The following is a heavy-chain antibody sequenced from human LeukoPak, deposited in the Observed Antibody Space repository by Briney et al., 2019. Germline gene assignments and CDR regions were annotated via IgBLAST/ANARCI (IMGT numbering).Heavy chain of an antibody. D-gene: IGHD2-2*01. CDR3: ARVFCSSCPGAFDF. CDR1: GISFSSYA. Sequence: GGSLRLSCAASGISFSSYAMHWVRQAPGKGLEWVAVISYDGSNEYYADSVKGRFTISRDNSKNTLYLQMNSLRAEDTALYYCARVFCSSCPGAFDFWGQGTMFTVSS. CDR2: ISYDGSNE. V-gene: IGHV3-30-3*01. J-gene: IGHJ3*01.